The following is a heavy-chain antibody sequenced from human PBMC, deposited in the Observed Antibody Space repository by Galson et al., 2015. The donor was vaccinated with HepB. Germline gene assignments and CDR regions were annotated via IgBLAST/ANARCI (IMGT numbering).Heavy chain of an antibody. CDR2: ISGSGGST. J-gene: IGHJ2*01. D-gene: IGHD3-16*01. CDR3: AKPSVGGGDYWYFDL. Sequence: AISGSGGSTHYADSVKGRFTISRDNSKNTLYLQMNSLRAEDTAVYYCAKPSVGGGDYWYFDLWGRGTLVTVSS. V-gene: IGHV3-23*01.